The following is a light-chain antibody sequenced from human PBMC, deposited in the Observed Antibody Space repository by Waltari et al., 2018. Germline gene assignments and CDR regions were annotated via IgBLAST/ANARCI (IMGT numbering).Light chain of an antibody. Sequence: DIVMTQTPLSLSVTPGQSASISCRSSQSLLHSDGKTYLYWYLQRPGQPPHLLIYEVSNRFSGVPDRFSGIGSGTDFTLMISRVEAEDVGMYFCMQTLKFPFTFGPGTKVDI. CDR1: QSLLHSDGKTY. CDR3: MQTLKFPFT. J-gene: IGKJ3*01. CDR2: EVS. V-gene: IGKV2D-29*01.